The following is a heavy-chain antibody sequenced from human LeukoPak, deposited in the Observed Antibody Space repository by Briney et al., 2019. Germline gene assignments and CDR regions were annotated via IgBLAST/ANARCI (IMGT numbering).Heavy chain of an antibody. D-gene: IGHD4-11*01. CDR3: ARDRLVSNFLGYYYYGMDV. CDR1: GFTFSSYW. J-gene: IGHJ6*02. V-gene: IGHV3-7*01. Sequence: PGGSLRLSCAASGFTFSSYWMSWVRQAPGKGLEWDANIKQDGSEKYYVDSVKGRFTISRDNAKNSLYLQMNSLRAEDTAVYYCARDRLVSNFLGYYYYGMDVWGQGTTVTVSS. CDR2: IKQDGSEK.